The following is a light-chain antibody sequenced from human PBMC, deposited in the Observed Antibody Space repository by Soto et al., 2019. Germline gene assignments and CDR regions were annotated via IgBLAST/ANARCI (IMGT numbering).Light chain of an antibody. J-gene: IGKJ4*01. CDR3: QQRSNWPLT. CDR2: DAS. V-gene: IGKV3-11*01. Sequence: IVLTQSPATLSLSPGERATLSCRASQRVSSYLAWYQQRPGQAPRLLIYDASSRATGIPARFSGSGFGTDFTLTIASLEPEDVAVYYCQQRSNWPLTFGGGTKVEIK. CDR1: QRVSSY.